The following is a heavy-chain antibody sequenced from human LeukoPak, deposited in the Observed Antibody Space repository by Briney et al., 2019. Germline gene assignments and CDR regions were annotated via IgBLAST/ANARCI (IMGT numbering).Heavy chain of an antibody. V-gene: IGHV3-30*02. CDR1: GFTFSSYG. CDR2: IRYDGNNN. J-gene: IGHJ3*02. Sequence: GGSLRLSCAASGFTFSSYGMHWVRQAPGKGLEWVAFIRYDGNNNYYADSVKGRFSISRDNSKNTMYLQMNSLRAEDRAVYYCAKTLSSLRYCSGGSCLWGAFDIWVQGTMVTVSS. CDR3: AKTLSSLRYCSGGSCLWGAFDI. D-gene: IGHD2-15*01.